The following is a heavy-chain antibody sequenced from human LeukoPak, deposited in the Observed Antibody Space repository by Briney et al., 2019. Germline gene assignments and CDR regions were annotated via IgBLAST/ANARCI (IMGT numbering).Heavy chain of an antibody. Sequence: GGSLRLSCAASGFTFSSYGMSWVRQAPGKGLEWVSAISGSGGSTYYADSVKGRFTISRDNSKNTLYLQMNSLRAEDTAVYYCAKDRRSSSWYWYYSDYWGQGTLVTVSS. CDR2: ISGSGGST. D-gene: IGHD6-13*01. CDR1: GFTFSSYG. V-gene: IGHV3-23*01. J-gene: IGHJ4*02. CDR3: AKDRRSSSWYWYYSDY.